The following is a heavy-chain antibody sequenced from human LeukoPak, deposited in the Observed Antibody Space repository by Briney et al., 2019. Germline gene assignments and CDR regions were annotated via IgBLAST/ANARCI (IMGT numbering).Heavy chain of an antibody. D-gene: IGHD2-2*01. CDR2: ICGSCGST. CDR3: AAIYCSGPNCYAFDF. Sequence: GGSLRLSCAASGFTFSDYGMNWVRQVPGKGLEWVSSICGSCGSTYYANSVKGRFTISRDNSKNTLYLQVSGLRAEDTAVYYCAAIYCSGPNCYAFDFWGQGTLVTVSS. CDR1: GFTFSDYG. V-gene: IGHV3-23*01. J-gene: IGHJ4*02.